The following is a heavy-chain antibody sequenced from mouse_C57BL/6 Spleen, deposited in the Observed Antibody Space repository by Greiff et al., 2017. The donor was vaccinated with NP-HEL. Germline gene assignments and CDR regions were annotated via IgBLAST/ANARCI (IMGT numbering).Heavy chain of an antibody. CDR1: GFNIKDDY. D-gene: IGHD1-1*01. J-gene: IGHJ1*03. Sequence: VQLKQSGAELVRPGASVKLSCTASGFNIKDDYMHWVKQRPEQGLEWIGWIDPENGDTEYASKVQGKATIPADTSSNTAYLPHSSLTSEDTDVYYCTTSTVHWYFDVGGKGTTVTVSS. CDR2: IDPENGDT. CDR3: TTSTVHWYFDV. V-gene: IGHV14-4*01.